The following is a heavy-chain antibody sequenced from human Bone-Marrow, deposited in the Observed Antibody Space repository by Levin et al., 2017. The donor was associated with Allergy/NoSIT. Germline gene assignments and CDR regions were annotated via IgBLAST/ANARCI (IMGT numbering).Heavy chain of an antibody. CDR2: IKSKTDGGTT. Sequence: GESLKISCAASGFTFSNAWMSWVRQAPGKGLEWVGRIKSKTDGGTTDYAAPGKGRCTILREDSKNTLYLQMNSLKSEDTAVYYCTTRYTYGTNFDYWGQGTLVTVSS. CDR3: TTRYTYGTNFDY. D-gene: IGHD5-18*01. V-gene: IGHV3-15*01. CDR1: GFTFSNAW. J-gene: IGHJ4*02.